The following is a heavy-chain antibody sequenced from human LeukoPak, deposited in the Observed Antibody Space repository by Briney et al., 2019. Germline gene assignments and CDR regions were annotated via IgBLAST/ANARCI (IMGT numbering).Heavy chain of an antibody. CDR3: ARPNWNDDWAFDI. V-gene: IGHV1-69*05. CDR2: IIPIFGTA. J-gene: IGHJ3*02. CDR1: GGTSSSYA. D-gene: IGHD1-1*01. Sequence: GASVKVSCKASGGTSSSYAISWVRQAPGQGLEWMGGIIPIFGTANYAQKFQGRVTITTDESTSTAYMELSSLRSEDTAVYYCARPNWNDDWAFDIWGQGTMVTVSS.